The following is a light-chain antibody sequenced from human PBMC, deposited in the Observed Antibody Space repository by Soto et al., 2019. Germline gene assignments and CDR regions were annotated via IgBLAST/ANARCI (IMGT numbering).Light chain of an antibody. CDR3: CSYVGSSTWV. J-gene: IGLJ3*02. CDR1: SSDVGSYNV. Sequence: QSVLTQPASVSGSPGQSITISCTGTSSDVGSYNVVSWYQQHPGKAPKLMIYEGSKRPSGVSNRFSGSKSGNTASLTISGLQAEDEADYYCCSYVGSSTWVFGGGTKLTVL. CDR2: EGS. V-gene: IGLV2-23*01.